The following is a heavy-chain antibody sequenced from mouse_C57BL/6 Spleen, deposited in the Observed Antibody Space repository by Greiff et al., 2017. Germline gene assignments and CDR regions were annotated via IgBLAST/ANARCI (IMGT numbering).Heavy chain of an antibody. Sequence: EVKLMESGGGLVKPGGSLKLSCAASGFTFSDYGMHWVRQAPEKGLEWVAYISSGSSTIYYADTVKGRLTIARDNAKNTLFLQMTSLRSEDTAMYYCARGLLRFDVWGTGTTVTVSS. D-gene: IGHD1-1*01. J-gene: IGHJ1*03. V-gene: IGHV5-17*01. CDR2: ISSGSSTI. CDR1: GFTFSDYG. CDR3: ARGLLRFDV.